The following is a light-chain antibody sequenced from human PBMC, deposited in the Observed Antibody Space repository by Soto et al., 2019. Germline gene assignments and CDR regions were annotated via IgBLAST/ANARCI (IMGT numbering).Light chain of an antibody. CDR3: QQYYSYSRT. CDR2: DAS. Sequence: DIQMTQSPSALSASVGDRVTITCRASQNINTWLAWFRQIPGKAPKLLIYDASSLESGVPSRFSGSGSDTDFTLTITNLPPDDVAIYYCQQYYSYSRTFGQGTKVEI. J-gene: IGKJ1*01. CDR1: QNINTW. V-gene: IGKV1-5*01.